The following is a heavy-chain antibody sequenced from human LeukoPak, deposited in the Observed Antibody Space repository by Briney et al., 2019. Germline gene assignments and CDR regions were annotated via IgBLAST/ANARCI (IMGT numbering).Heavy chain of an antibody. CDR2: MNPNSGNI. Sequence: ASVKVSCRASGYTFTSYDINWVRQATGQGLEWMGWMNPNSGNIGYAQKFQGRVTMTRNTSISTAYMELSSLRSEDTAVYYCARALWGYCSGGSCYSYPSYWGQGTLVTVSS. CDR1: GYTFTSYD. CDR3: ARALWGYCSGGSCYSYPSY. V-gene: IGHV1-8*01. D-gene: IGHD2-15*01. J-gene: IGHJ4*02.